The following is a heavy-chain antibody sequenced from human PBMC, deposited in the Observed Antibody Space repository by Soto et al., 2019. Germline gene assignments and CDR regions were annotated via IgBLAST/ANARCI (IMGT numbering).Heavy chain of an antibody. CDR2: IYYSGST. CDR3: AREGPGDDYIWGSYRDYFDY. D-gene: IGHD3-16*02. V-gene: IGHV4-39*02. Sequence: QLQLQESGPGLVKPSETLSLTCTVSGGSISSSSYYWGWIRQPPGKGLEWIGSIYYSGSTYYNPSLKRRFTISVDTSKNQFSLKLSSVTAADTAVYYCAREGPGDDYIWGSYRDYFDYWGQGTLVTVSS. J-gene: IGHJ4*02. CDR1: GGSISSSSYY.